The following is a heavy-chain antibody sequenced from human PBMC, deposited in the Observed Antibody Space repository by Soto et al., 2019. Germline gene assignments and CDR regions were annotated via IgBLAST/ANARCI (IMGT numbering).Heavy chain of an antibody. CDR3: TLQGEPQYYYYGMDV. CDR1: GFTFSNAW. CDR2: IKSKTDGGTT. D-gene: IGHD3-16*01. V-gene: IGHV3-15*01. Sequence: GGSLRLSCAASGFTFSNAWMSWVRQAPGKGLEWVGRIKSKTDGGTTDYAAPVKGRFTISRDDSKNTLYLQMNSLKTEDTAVYYCTLQGEPQYYYYGMDVRGQGTTVTVSS. J-gene: IGHJ6*02.